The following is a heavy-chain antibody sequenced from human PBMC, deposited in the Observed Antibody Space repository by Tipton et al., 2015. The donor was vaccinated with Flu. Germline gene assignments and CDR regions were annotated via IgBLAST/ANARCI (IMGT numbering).Heavy chain of an antibody. CDR1: GGSFSGYY. CDR3: ARGEETYYDFWSGYYRPYFDY. V-gene: IGHV4-34*01. D-gene: IGHD3-3*01. Sequence: TLSLTCAVYGGSFSGYYWSWIRQPPGKGLEWIGEINHSGSTNYNPSLKSRVTISVDTSKNQFSLQLSSVTAADTAVYYCARGEETYYDFWSGYYRPYFDYWGQGALVSVSS. CDR2: INHSGST. J-gene: IGHJ4*02.